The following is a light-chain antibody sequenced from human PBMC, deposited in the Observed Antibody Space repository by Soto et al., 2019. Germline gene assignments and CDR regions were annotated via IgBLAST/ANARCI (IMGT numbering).Light chain of an antibody. CDR2: DAS. CDR1: QSVSSY. J-gene: IGKJ4*01. Sequence: EIVLTQSPATLSLSPGERATLSCRASQSVSSYLAWYQQKPGQAPRLLISDASNRATGIPARFSGSGSGTDFTLTVSSLEPEDVALYYCQQRRDWPLTFGGGTKVEI. V-gene: IGKV3-11*01. CDR3: QQRRDWPLT.